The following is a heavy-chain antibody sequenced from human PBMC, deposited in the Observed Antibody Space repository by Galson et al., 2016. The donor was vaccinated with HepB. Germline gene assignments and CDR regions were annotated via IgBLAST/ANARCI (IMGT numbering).Heavy chain of an antibody. Sequence: SETLSLTCAVSGVSISTSNWWNWVRQSPGKGLEWIGEIYYSGNTNYKSSLKSQVSISIDKSKNRFSLTLTSVTAADTAVYYCARKGSGRDFRGGAIDIWGQGTMVTISS. J-gene: IGHJ3*02. CDR3: ARKGSGRDFRGGAIDI. CDR1: GVSISTSNW. CDR2: IYYSGNT. V-gene: IGHV4-4*02. D-gene: IGHD2-15*01.